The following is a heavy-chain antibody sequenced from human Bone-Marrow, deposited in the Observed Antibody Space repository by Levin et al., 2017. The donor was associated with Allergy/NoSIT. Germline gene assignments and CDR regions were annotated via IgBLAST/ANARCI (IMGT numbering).Heavy chain of an antibody. CDR3: AKVSWIQLWGHFDY. CDR2: ISYDGSNK. V-gene: IGHV3-30*18. Sequence: PGGSLRLSCAASGFTFSSYGMHWVRQAPGKGLEWVAVISYDGSNKYYADSVKGRFTISRDNSKNTLYLQMNSLRAEDTAVYYCAKVSWIQLWGHFDYWGQGTLVTVSS. D-gene: IGHD5-18*01. J-gene: IGHJ4*02. CDR1: GFTFSSYG.